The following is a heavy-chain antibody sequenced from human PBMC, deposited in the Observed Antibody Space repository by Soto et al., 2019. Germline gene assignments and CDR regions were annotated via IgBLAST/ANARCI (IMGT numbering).Heavy chain of an antibody. V-gene: IGHV4-34*01. CDR2: INHSGST. D-gene: IGHD6-13*01. CDR1: GGSFSGYY. CDR3: ARGDKSSRHHDSEYNWFDP. Sequence: SETLSLTCAVYGGSFSGYYWSWIRQPPGKGLEWIGEINHSGSTNYNPSLKSRVTISVDTSKDQFSLKLSSVTAADTAVYYCARGDKSSRHHDSEYNWFDPWGQGTLVTVSS. J-gene: IGHJ5*02.